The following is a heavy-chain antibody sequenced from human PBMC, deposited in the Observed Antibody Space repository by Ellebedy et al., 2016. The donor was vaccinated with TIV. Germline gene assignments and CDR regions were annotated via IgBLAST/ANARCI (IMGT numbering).Heavy chain of an antibody. D-gene: IGHD2-2*02. V-gene: IGHV1-2*02. Sequence: ASVKVSCXASGYTFTGYYMHWVRQAPGQGLEWMGWINPNSGGTNYAQKFQGRVTMTRDTSISTAYMELSRLRSDDTAVYYCARAGYCSSTSCYKAWFDPWGQGTLVTVSS. CDR2: INPNSGGT. CDR1: GYTFTGYY. CDR3: ARAGYCSSTSCYKAWFDP. J-gene: IGHJ5*02.